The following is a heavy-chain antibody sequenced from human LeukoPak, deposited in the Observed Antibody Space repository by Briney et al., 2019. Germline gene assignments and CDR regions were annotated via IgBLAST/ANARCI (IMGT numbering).Heavy chain of an antibody. Sequence: AASVTVSCKASGYPFSDYYLHWVRQAPGQGLEWMGIINPSGGSTSYAQKYQDRVTMTRDTSTSMVYMNLSSLKSEDTAVYYCARGGSSLPFDYWGQGTLVTVSS. J-gene: IGHJ4*02. V-gene: IGHV1-46*01. CDR3: ARGGSSLPFDY. D-gene: IGHD2-15*01. CDR1: GYPFSDYY. CDR2: INPSGGST.